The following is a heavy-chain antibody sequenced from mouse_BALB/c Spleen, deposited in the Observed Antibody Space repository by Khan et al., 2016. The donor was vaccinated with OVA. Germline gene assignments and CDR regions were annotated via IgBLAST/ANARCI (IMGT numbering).Heavy chain of an antibody. Sequence: EVQLQESGPSLVKPSQTLSLTCSVTGDSITSGYWSWIRKFPGNKLEYMGYMIYSGNTYYNPSLKSRISITRHTSKTQYYLQLKSVTTEDTATYYCARATYGYACAYWGQGTLVTVSA. CDR2: MIYSGNT. V-gene: IGHV3-8*02. CDR1: GDSITSGY. J-gene: IGHJ3*01. CDR3: ARATYGYACAY. D-gene: IGHD2-14*01.